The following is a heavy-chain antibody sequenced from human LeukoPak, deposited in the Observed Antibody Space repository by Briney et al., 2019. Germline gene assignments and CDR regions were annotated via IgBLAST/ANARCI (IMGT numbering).Heavy chain of an antibody. Sequence: PGGSLRLSCVASGFTFSNYWMRWVRQAPGKGLEWVADMKSDGSEKNYAQSVNGRFTISRDNAKSSLFLQMNSLRAEATGFYYCARGGLYSFDSWGQGTLVTVSS. D-gene: IGHD2-21*01. CDR2: MKSDGSEK. J-gene: IGHJ4*02. V-gene: IGHV3-7*01. CDR3: ARGGLYSFDS. CDR1: GFTFSNYW.